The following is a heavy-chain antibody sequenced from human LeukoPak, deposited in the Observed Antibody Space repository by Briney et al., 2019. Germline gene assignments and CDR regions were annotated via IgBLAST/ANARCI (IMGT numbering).Heavy chain of an antibody. J-gene: IGHJ6*03. D-gene: IGHD3-10*01. CDR3: ASLYYGSGSYYGYYMDV. CDR2: IIPIFGTA. V-gene: IGHV1-69*13. CDR1: GGTFSSYA. Sequence: SAKVSCKASGGTFSSYAISWVRQAPGQGLEWMGGIIPIFGTANYAQKFQGRVTITADESTSTAYMELSSLRSEDTAVYYCASLYYGSGSYYGYYMDVWGKGTTVTISS.